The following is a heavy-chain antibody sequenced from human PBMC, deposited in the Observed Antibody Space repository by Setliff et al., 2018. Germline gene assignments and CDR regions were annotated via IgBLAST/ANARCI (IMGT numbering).Heavy chain of an antibody. J-gene: IGHJ3*02. CDR2: ISHSANK. CDR3: ARADYDIFGLAFDI. Sequence: SETLSLTCTVSGGSISDNNYYWGWIRQSPGKELEWIGGISHSANKYYNPSFRTGVTISVDTSKNQFSLKLSSVTAADTAVYYCARADYDIFGLAFDIWGQGTMVTVSS. V-gene: IGHV4-39*01. CDR1: GGSISDNNYY. D-gene: IGHD3-9*01.